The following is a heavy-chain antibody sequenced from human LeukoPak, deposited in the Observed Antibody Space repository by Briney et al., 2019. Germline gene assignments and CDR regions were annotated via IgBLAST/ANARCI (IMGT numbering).Heavy chain of an antibody. CDR1: GGSINSGGYY. D-gene: IGHD3-22*01. Sequence: PSQTLSLTCTVSGGSINSGGYYWSWIRQHPGKGLEWIGYIYYSGSTYYNPSLKSRITISVDTSKNQFSLKRSSVTAADTAVYYCARVYRHDSSGYYLFDYWGQGTLVTVSS. CDR3: ARVYRHDSSGYYLFDY. V-gene: IGHV4-31*03. CDR2: IYYSGST. J-gene: IGHJ4*02.